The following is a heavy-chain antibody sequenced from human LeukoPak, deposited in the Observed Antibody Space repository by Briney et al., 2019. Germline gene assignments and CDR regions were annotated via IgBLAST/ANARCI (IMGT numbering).Heavy chain of an antibody. J-gene: IGHJ4*02. D-gene: IGHD6-13*01. CDR3: ASENEEQQLYY. V-gene: IGHV1-69*04. CDR1: GGTFSSYA. CDR2: IIPILGIA. Sequence: GASVKVSCKASGGTFSSYAISWVRQAPGQGLESMGRIIPILGIANYAQKFQGRVTITADKSTSTAYMELSSLRSEDKAVYYCASENEEQQLYYWGQGTLVTVSS.